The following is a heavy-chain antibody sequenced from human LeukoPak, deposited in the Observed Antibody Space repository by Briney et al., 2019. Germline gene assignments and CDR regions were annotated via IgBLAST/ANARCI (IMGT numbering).Heavy chain of an antibody. CDR1: GGSISSYY. V-gene: IGHV4-4*07. Sequence: SETLSLTSTVSGGSISSYYWSWIRQPAGKGLEWSGRIYTSGSTNYNPSLKSRVTMSVDTSKNQFSLKLSSVTAADTAVYYCARERGAVGATTFDYWGQGTLVTVSS. D-gene: IGHD1-26*01. CDR2: IYTSGST. CDR3: ARERGAVGATTFDY. J-gene: IGHJ4*02.